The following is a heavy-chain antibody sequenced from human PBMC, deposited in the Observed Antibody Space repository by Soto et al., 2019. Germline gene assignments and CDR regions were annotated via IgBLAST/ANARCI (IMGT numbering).Heavy chain of an antibody. V-gene: IGHV4-59*08. D-gene: IGHD5-18*01. Sequence: SETLSLTCTVSGSSISSYYWSWIRQPPGKGLEWIGYIYYSGSTNYNPSLKSRVTISVDTSKNQFSLKLSSVTAADTAVYYCARRMVNSYGPSYHYYYMDVWDKGTTVTVSS. CDR1: GSSISSYY. J-gene: IGHJ6*03. CDR2: IYYSGST. CDR3: ARRMVNSYGPSYHYYYMDV.